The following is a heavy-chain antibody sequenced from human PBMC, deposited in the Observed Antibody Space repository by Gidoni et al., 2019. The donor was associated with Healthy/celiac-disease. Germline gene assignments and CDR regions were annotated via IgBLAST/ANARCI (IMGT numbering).Heavy chain of an antibody. D-gene: IGHD1-1*01. J-gene: IGHJ3*02. CDR2: INQDGNVK. CDR1: GSTFSRSW. V-gene: IGHV3-7*01. CDR3: ARDGEWSNTTNYYDALDI. Sequence: VQLVESVVGLVQPEASLVLSCAASGSTFSRSWMVWVRQAPGKGLEWVANINQDGNVKNHMDSVKGRFTISRDNARNLLYLQMNSLTPVDTAMYYCARDGEWSNTTNYYDALDIWGQGTMVTVSS.